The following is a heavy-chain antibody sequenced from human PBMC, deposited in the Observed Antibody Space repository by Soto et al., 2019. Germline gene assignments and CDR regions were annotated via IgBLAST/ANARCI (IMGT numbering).Heavy chain of an antibody. D-gene: IGHD3-16*02. CDR1: GYTLTELS. Sequence: VASVKVSCKXSGYTLTELSMHWVRQAPGKGLEWMGGFDPEDGETIYAQKFQGRVTMTEDTSTDTAYMELSSLRSEDTAVYYCATGGIRDYVWGSYRLGAYFDYWGQGTLVTVS. CDR2: FDPEDGET. J-gene: IGHJ4*02. CDR3: ATGGIRDYVWGSYRLGAYFDY. V-gene: IGHV1-24*01.